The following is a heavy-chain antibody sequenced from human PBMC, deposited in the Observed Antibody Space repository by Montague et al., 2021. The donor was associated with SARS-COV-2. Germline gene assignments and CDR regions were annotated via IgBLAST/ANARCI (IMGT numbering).Heavy chain of an antibody. Sequence: SVKVSCKASGGTLRSYAITWVRQAPGQGLEWMGRIIPVVDIVNYAQKYQGRVTISADKSTGTAYMELRSLRSEDTAVYYCAHSVVATNDYWGQGTLVTVSS. D-gene: IGHD5-24*01. CDR1: GGTLRSYA. CDR3: AHSVVATNDY. J-gene: IGHJ4*02. V-gene: IGHV1-69*04. CDR2: IIPVVDIV.